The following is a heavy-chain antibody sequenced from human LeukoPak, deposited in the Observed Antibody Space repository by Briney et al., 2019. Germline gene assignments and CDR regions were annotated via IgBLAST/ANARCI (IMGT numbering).Heavy chain of an antibody. CDR3: AKEVRCSSTSCYIFGWLDP. Sequence: ASVKVSCKASGYTFTSYYMHWVRQAPGQGLEWMGIINPSGGSTSYAQKFQGRVTMTRDTSTSTVYMELSSLRSEDTAVYYCAKEVRCSSTSCYIFGWLDPWGQGTLVTVSS. V-gene: IGHV1-46*01. J-gene: IGHJ5*02. D-gene: IGHD2-2*02. CDR2: INPSGGST. CDR1: GYTFTSYY.